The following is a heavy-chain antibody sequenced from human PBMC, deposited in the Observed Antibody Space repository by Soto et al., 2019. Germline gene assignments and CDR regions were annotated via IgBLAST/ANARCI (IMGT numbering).Heavy chain of an antibody. Sequence: QVQLVESGGGVVQPGRSLRLSCGASGFTFSDYAMHWVRQAPGKGLEWVAVISYDGSNKNYADSVKGRFTISRDNSKNTLYLQMNSLRAEDTAVYYCAKVKVSGSGSNAFDIWGQGTMVTVSS. J-gene: IGHJ3*02. D-gene: IGHD3-10*01. CDR2: ISYDGSNK. CDR3: AKVKVSGSGSNAFDI. CDR1: GFTFSDYA. V-gene: IGHV3-30*18.